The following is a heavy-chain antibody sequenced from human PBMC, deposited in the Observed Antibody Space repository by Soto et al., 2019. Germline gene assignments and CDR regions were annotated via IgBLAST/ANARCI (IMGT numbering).Heavy chain of an antibody. CDR2: ISWNSGSI. D-gene: IGHD3-3*01. Sequence: EVHLVESGGGLVQPGRSLRLSCAASGFTFDDYAMHWVRQAPGKGLEWVSGISWNSGSIGYADSVKGRFTISRDNAKNSLYLQMNSLRAEDTALYYCAKERDDFWSGYYTRYFDYWGQGTLVTVSS. V-gene: IGHV3-9*01. J-gene: IGHJ4*02. CDR1: GFTFDDYA. CDR3: AKERDDFWSGYYTRYFDY.